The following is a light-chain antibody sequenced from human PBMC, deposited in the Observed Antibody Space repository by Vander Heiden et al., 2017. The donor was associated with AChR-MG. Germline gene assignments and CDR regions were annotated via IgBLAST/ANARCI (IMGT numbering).Light chain of an antibody. CDR2: GNN. CDR1: SPNIGAGYD. CDR3: QSYASSLRV. J-gene: IGLJ1*01. Sequence: QSVLTQPPSVSEAPGQRVTISCTGTSPNIGAGYDVHWYQQRPGTAPKLLIYGNNNRPSGVPDRISGSKSGTSASLAITGLQPEDEGDYYCQSYASSLRVFGTGTRVTVL. V-gene: IGLV1-40*01.